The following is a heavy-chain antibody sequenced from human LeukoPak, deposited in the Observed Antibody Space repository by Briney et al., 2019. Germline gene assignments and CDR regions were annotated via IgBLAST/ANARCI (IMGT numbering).Heavy chain of an antibody. CDR3: ARGNYDFWSGYSINWFDP. V-gene: IGHV3-21*01. J-gene: IGHJ5*02. CDR2: ISSSSSYM. Sequence: PGGSLRLSCAASGFTFSSYSMNWVRQAPGKGLEWVSSISSSSSYMYYADSVKGRFTISRDNAKNSLYLQMNSLRAEDTAVYYCARGNYDFWSGYSINWFDPWGQGTLVTVSS. D-gene: IGHD3-3*01. CDR1: GFTFSSYS.